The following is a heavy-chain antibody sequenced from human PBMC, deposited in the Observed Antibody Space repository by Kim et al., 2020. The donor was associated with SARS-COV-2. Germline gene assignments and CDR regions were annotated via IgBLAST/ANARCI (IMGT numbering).Heavy chain of an antibody. Sequence: GGSLRLSCAASGFTFSSYALHWVRQAPGKGLEWVAVISYDGSNKYYADSVKGRFTISRDNSKNTLYLQMNSLRAEDTAVYYCARARGGSYYYGMDVWGQGTTVTVSS. CDR2: ISYDGSNK. J-gene: IGHJ6*02. CDR3: ARARGGSYYYGMDV. V-gene: IGHV3-30-3*01. D-gene: IGHD1-26*01. CDR1: GFTFSSYA.